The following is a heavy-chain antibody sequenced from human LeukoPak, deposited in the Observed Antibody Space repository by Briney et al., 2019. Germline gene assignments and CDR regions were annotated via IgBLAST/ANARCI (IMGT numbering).Heavy chain of an antibody. CDR3: AKGYCGSTSCHFAY. D-gene: IGHD2-2*01. V-gene: IGHV3-9*03. CDR2: ISWNSGSI. J-gene: IGHJ4*02. Sequence: GGSLRLSCAASGFTFDDYAMHWVRQAPGKGLEWVSGISWNSGSIGYADSVKGRFTISRDNAKDSLYLQMNSLRAEDMALYYCAKGYCGSTSCHFAYWGQGTLVTVSS. CDR1: GFTFDDYA.